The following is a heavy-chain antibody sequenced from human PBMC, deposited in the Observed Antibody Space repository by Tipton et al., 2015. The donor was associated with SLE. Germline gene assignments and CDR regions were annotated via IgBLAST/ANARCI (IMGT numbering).Heavy chain of an antibody. CDR1: GFIFSSYA. J-gene: IGHJ4*02. D-gene: IGHD2/OR15-2a*01. CDR2: ISISGGST. CDR3: AKDRPLYDSTSFSL. Sequence: SLRLSCAASGFIFSSYAMSWVRQAPGKGLEWVSGISISGGSTYYADSVKGRFTISRDNSKNTLYLQMNSLRVDDTAVYYCAKDRPLYDSTSFSLGGQGTLVTVSS. V-gene: IGHV3-23*01.